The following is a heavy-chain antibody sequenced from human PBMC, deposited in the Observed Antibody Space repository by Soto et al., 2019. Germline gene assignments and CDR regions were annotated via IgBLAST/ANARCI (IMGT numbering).Heavy chain of an antibody. D-gene: IGHD6-19*01. CDR2: IYHSGST. CDR1: GGSISSSNW. CDR3: ARDLGGWSSGWYRQEI. Sequence: QVQLQESGPGLVKPSGTLSLTCAVSGGSISSSNWWSWVRQPPGKGLEWIGEIYHSGSTNYNPSRKSRVTISVDKPKTQSSLKLSSVTAADTAVYSCARDLGGWSSGWYRQEIWGQGTMVTVS. J-gene: IGHJ3*02. V-gene: IGHV4-4*02.